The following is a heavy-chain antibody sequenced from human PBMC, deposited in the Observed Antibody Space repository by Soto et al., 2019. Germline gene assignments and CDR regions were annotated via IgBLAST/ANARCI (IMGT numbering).Heavy chain of an antibody. CDR3: ARDGSGSYYNGMDV. D-gene: IGHD3-10*01. Sequence: ASVKVSCKASGYTFTSYGISWVRQAPGQGLEWMGWISAYNGNTNYAQKLQGRVTMTTDTSTSTAYMELRSLGSDDTAVYYCARDGSGSYYNGMDVWGQGTTVTVSS. V-gene: IGHV1-18*01. CDR1: GYTFTSYG. CDR2: ISAYNGNT. J-gene: IGHJ6*02.